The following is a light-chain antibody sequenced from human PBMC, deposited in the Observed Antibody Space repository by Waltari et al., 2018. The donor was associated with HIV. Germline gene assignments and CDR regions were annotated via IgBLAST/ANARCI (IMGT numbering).Light chain of an antibody. J-gene: IGLJ1*01. V-gene: IGLV1-44*01. CDR1: SSNIGSNT. CDR2: TNN. CDR3: AVWDDSLNGYV. Sequence: QSVLTQPPSASGTPGQRVTFSCSGSSSNIGSNTVNWYQQFPGAAPKLIIYTNNQRPSGVPDRCSGSKSGTSAALAISGLQSEDEADYYCAVWDDSLNGYVFGPGTKVTVL.